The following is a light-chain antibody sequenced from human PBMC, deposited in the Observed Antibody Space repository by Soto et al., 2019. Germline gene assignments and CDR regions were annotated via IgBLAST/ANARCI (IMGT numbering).Light chain of an antibody. Sequence: EIVLTQSPGTLSLSPGERATLSCRASQSVSSSYLAWYQQKPGQAPRLLIYEASSRASGIPDRFSGSGSGTDFTLTISRLEPEDLAVYYCQQYGSSPMYTFGQETKQEIK. CDR2: EAS. CDR3: QQYGSSPMYT. V-gene: IGKV3-20*01. CDR1: QSVSSSY. J-gene: IGKJ2*01.